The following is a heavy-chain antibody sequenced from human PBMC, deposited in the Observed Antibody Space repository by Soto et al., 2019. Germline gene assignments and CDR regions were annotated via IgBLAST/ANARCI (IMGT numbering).Heavy chain of an antibody. J-gene: IGHJ4*02. Sequence: EVQLLESGGGLVQPGGSLRLSCAASGFTFSSYAMSWVRQAPGKGLEWVSAISGSGGSTYYADSVKGRFTISRDNSKNTLYLQMNSLRAEDTAVYYCAKSRVRSMSSSDSYYFDYWGQGTLVTVSS. D-gene: IGHD6-6*01. CDR1: GFTFSSYA. CDR2: ISGSGGST. V-gene: IGHV3-23*01. CDR3: AKSRVRSMSSSDSYYFDY.